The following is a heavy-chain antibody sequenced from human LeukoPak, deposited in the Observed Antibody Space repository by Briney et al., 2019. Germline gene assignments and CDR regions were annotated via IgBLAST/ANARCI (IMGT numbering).Heavy chain of an antibody. Sequence: GSLRLSCAASGFPFIGYAMTWVRQAPGKGLEGVSTISGSGSSTYYADSMKGRFTISRDNSNNTLYLQMNSLRAEDTAVYYCAKGRYFGEHYFDCWGQGTLVTASS. V-gene: IGHV3-23*01. CDR1: GFPFIGYA. CDR3: AKGRYFGEHYFDC. CDR2: ISGSGSST. J-gene: IGHJ4*02. D-gene: IGHD3-10*01.